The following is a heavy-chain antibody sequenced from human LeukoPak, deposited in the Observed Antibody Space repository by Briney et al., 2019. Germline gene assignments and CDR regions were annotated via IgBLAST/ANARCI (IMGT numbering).Heavy chain of an antibody. CDR1: GFTFSSNG. D-gene: IGHD2-21*01. CDR3: ARVRKPTKNSGYYLDY. Sequence: PGGSLRLSCAASGFTFSSNGVHWVRQAPGKGPEWVAVIWEDGSVNYYPDSVKGRFTISRDKSRNTVYLQMNSLRDEDTAVYYCARVRKPTKNSGYYLDYWGQGTLATVSS. V-gene: IGHV3-33*08. CDR2: IWEDGSVN. J-gene: IGHJ4*02.